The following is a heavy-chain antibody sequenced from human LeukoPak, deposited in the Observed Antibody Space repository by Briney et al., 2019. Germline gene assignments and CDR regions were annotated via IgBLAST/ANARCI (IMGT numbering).Heavy chain of an antibody. CDR3: ARDKLGGSMAGSNFDY. CDR2: IKQDGSEK. V-gene: IGHV3-7*01. D-gene: IGHD6-19*01. CDR1: GFTFSSYW. Sequence: GGSLRLSCAASGFTFSSYWMSWVRQAPGKGLEWVANIKQDGSEKNYVDSEKGRFTISRDSAKKSLYLQMNSLRAEDTAVYYCARDKLGGSMAGSNFDYWGQGTLVTVSS. J-gene: IGHJ4*02.